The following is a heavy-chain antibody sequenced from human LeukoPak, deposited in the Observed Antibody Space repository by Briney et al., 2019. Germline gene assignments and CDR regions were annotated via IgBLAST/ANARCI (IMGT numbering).Heavy chain of an antibody. CDR3: AREGATDYYFDP. V-gene: IGHV1-18*01. J-gene: IGHJ4*02. D-gene: IGHD4-11*01. CDR2: ISDYSGNT. Sequence: ASVKVSCKASGCTFTSYGISWVRQAPGQGLEWMGWISDYSGNTKYAQNFQDRVTLTTDRSTNTAYMELRSLRSDDTAVYYCAREGATDYYFDPWGQGTLVTVSS. CDR1: GCTFTSYG.